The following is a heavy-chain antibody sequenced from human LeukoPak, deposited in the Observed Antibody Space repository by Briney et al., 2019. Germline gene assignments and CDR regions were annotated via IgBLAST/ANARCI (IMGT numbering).Heavy chain of an antibody. V-gene: IGHV3-74*01. Sequence: GRSLRLSCAASGFTFSSHLMHWVRQAQGTGLVWVSSVKSDGTATNYADSVKGRFTISRDNAKNTLYLQMNSLRVEDTAVYYCVRKFATGDWGQGTLVTVSS. CDR1: GFTFSSHL. CDR2: VKSDGTAT. CDR3: VRKFATGD. D-gene: IGHD1-14*01. J-gene: IGHJ4*02.